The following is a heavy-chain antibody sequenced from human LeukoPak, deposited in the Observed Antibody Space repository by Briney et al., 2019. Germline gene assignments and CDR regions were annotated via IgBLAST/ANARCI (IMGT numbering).Heavy chain of an antibody. CDR3: ARAGYGDSDFDY. D-gene: IGHD4-17*01. J-gene: IGHJ4*02. V-gene: IGHV4-39*07. CDR1: GDSISTSNSY. Sequence: KASETLSLTCTVSGDSISTSNSYWGWIRQPPWKGLEWIGSIYYSGNTYYNASLKSRVTISVDTSKNQFSLKLNSVTAADTAVYYCARAGYGDSDFDYWGQGTLVTVSS. CDR2: IYYSGNT.